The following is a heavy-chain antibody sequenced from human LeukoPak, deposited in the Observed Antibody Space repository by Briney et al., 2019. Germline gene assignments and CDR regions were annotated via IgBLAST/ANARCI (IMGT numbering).Heavy chain of an antibody. CDR3: ARGGIVGATTAWFDP. J-gene: IGHJ5*02. D-gene: IGHD1-26*01. V-gene: IGHV4-34*01. Sequence: SETLSLTCAVYGGSFSGYYWSWIRQPPGKGLEWSGEINHSGSTNYNPSLKSRVTISVDTSKNQFSLKLSSVTAADTAVYYCARGGIVGATTAWFDPWGQGTLVTVSS. CDR2: INHSGST. CDR1: GGSFSGYY.